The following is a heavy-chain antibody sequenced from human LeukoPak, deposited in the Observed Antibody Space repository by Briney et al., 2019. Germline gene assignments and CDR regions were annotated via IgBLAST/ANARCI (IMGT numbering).Heavy chain of an antibody. CDR3: AREAQLLKSGMDV. J-gene: IGHJ6*02. CDR1: GGSISSYY. CDR2: IYYSGST. Sequence: SETLSLTCTVSGGSISSYYWGWIRQPPGKGLEWIGYIYYSGSTNYNPSLKSRVTISVDTSKNQFSLKLSSVTAADTAVYYCAREAQLLKSGMDVWGQGTTVTVSS. D-gene: IGHD2-2*01. V-gene: IGHV4-59*01.